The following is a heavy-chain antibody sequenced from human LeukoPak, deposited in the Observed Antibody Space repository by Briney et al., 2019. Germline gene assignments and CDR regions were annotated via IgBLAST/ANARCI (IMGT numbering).Heavy chain of an antibody. CDR2: IGPSGDNT. CDR3: AKDRYIVVVSGAFDI. CDR1: GFTFSNYG. D-gene: IGHD2-15*01. V-gene: IGHV3-23*01. Sequence: PGGSLRLSCAASGFTFSNYGMDWVRQAPGKGLEWVSGIGPSGDNTYYADSVKGRFTISRDNSKNTLYLQMNSLRAEDTAVYYCAKDRYIVVVSGAFDIWGQGTTVTVSS. J-gene: IGHJ3*02.